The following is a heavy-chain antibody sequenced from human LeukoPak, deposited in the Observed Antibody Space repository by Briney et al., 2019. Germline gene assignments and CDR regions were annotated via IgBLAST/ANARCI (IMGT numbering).Heavy chain of an antibody. J-gene: IGHJ4*02. CDR1: GYTFTSYG. Sequence: ASVKVSCKASGYTFTSYGISWVRQAPGQGLEWMGWISAYNGNTNYAQKLQGRVTMTTDTSTSTAYMELRSLRSDDTAVYYCARDWGQSRDGYNLPRFFVYWGQGTLVTVSS. CDR3: ARDWGQSRDGYNLPRFFVY. D-gene: IGHD5-24*01. V-gene: IGHV1-18*01. CDR2: ISAYNGNT.